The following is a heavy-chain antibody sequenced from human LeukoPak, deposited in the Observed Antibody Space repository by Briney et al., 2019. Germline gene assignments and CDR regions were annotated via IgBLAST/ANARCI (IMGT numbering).Heavy chain of an antibody. V-gene: IGHV3-11*04. CDR1: GFTFSDCY. CDR2: ISSSGSTI. Sequence: GGSLRLSCAASGFTFSDCYMSWIRQAPGKGLEWVSYISSSGSTIYYADSVKGRFTISRDNAKNSLYLQVNSLRAEDTAVYYCARDPTEMATAYFDYWGQGTLVTVSS. D-gene: IGHD5-24*01. CDR3: ARDPTEMATAYFDY. J-gene: IGHJ4*02.